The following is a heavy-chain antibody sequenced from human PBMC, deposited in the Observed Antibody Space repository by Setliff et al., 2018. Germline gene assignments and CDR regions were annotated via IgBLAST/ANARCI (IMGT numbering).Heavy chain of an antibody. CDR3: ARDVFPYHYEGAFDI. V-gene: IGHV1-69*10. J-gene: IGHJ3*02. CDR2: IIPILGIV. Sequence: ASVKVSCKASGGTFSSYAISWVRQAPGQGLEWMGGIIPILGIVNYAQKFHDRVTITADKSTYTAYMELRSLRSEDTAVYYCARDVFPYHYEGAFDIWGQGTMVTVSS. D-gene: IGHD3-22*01. CDR1: GGTFSSYA.